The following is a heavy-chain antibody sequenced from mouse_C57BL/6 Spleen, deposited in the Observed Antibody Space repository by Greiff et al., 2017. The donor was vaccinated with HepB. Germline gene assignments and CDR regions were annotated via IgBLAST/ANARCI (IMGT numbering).Heavy chain of an antibody. V-gene: IGHV5-17*01. CDR2: ISSGSSTI. CDR3: ARGDYGSRHYYAMDY. J-gene: IGHJ4*01. CDR1: GFTFSDYG. D-gene: IGHD1-1*01. Sequence: EVKLVESGGGLVKPGGSLKLSCAASGFTFSDYGMHWVRQAPEKGLEWVAYISSGSSTIYYADTVKGRFTISRDNAKNTLFLQMTSLRSEDTAMYYCARGDYGSRHYYAMDYWGQGTSVTVSS.